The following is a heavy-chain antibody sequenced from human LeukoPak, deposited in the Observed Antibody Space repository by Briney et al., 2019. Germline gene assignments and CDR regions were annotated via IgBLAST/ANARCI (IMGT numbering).Heavy chain of an antibody. CDR3: ARAWDCSSTTCYVYFDY. V-gene: IGHV1-18*01. CDR2: ISAYLGNT. Sequence: ASVKVSCKTSGYIFTNYGISWVRQAPGQGLEWMGWISAYLGNTNYAQKLQGRVTMTTDTSTNTAYMELRSLTSDDTAVYYCARAWDCSSTTCYVYFDYWGQGSLVTVSS. CDR1: GYIFTNYG. J-gene: IGHJ4*02. D-gene: IGHD2-2*01.